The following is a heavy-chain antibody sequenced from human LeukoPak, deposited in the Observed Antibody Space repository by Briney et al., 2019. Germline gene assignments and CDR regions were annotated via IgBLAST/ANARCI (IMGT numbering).Heavy chain of an antibody. CDR2: IYTSGST. CDR3: ARHYDSSGEGDAFDI. J-gene: IGHJ3*02. D-gene: IGHD3-22*01. V-gene: IGHV4-4*09. CDR1: GGSISSYY. Sequence: SETLSLTCTVSGGSISSYYWSWIRQPPGKGLEWIGYIYTSGSTNHNPSLKSRVTISVDTSKNQFSLKLSSVTAADTAVYYCARHYDSSGEGDAFDIWGQGTMVTVSS.